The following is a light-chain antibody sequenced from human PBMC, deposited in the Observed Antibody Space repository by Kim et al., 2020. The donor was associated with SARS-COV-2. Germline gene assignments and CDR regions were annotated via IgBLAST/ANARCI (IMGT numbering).Light chain of an antibody. Sequence: SASVGDRVTITCRASQSINTWLAWYQQKPGRAPKLLIYQTSNLQSGVPSRFIGSGFGTEFTLAINVLQADDVATYYCQQYDNGKTFGQGTKVDIK. V-gene: IGKV1-5*03. J-gene: IGKJ1*01. CDR2: QTS. CDR3: QQYDNGKT. CDR1: QSINTW.